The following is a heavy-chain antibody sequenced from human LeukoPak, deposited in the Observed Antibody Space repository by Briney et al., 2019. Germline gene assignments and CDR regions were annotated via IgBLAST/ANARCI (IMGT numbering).Heavy chain of an antibody. CDR2: IYTSGST. V-gene: IGHV4-4*07. CDR3: ARSSAVAGTYGY. D-gene: IGHD6-19*01. J-gene: IGHJ4*02. Sequence: SKTLSLTCTVSGGSISFYYWSWIRQPAGKGLEWIGRIYTSGSTNYNPSLKSRVTMSVDTSKNQFSLKLSSVTAADTAVYYCARSSAVAGTYGYWGQGTLVTVSS. CDR1: GGSISFYY.